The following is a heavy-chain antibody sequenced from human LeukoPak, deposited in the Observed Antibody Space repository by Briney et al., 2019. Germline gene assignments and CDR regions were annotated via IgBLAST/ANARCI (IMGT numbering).Heavy chain of an antibody. CDR2: IWHDATKT. CDR3: ARTMFDFWSARYPLAFNY. J-gene: IGHJ4*02. D-gene: IGHD3-3*01. V-gene: IGHV3-30*04. Sequence: PGGSLRLSCAGSGFTFDNYAMHCVRQAPGKGLEWVAVIWHDATKTYYVDSVKGRFTISRDNSKNTLYLQMTRLRAEDTAVYYCARTMFDFWSARYPLAFNYWGQGTPVTVSS. CDR1: GFTFDNYA.